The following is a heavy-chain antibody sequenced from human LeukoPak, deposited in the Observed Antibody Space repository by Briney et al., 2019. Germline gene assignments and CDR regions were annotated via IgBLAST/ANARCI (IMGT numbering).Heavy chain of an antibody. CDR2: ISAYNGNT. Sequence: EASVKVSCTASGYTFTSYGISWVRQAPGQGLEWMGWISAYNGNTNYAQKLQGRVTMTTDTSTSTAYMELRSLRSDDTAVYYCARAERYSSSLYNWFDPWGQGTLVTVSS. CDR3: ARAERYSSSLYNWFDP. J-gene: IGHJ5*02. CDR1: GYTFTSYG. D-gene: IGHD6-6*01. V-gene: IGHV1-18*01.